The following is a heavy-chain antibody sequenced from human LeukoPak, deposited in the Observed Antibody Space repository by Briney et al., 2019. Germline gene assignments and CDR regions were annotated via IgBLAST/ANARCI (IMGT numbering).Heavy chain of an antibody. Sequence: GGSLRLSCAASGFTFSSYAMSWVRQAPGKGLQWVSAISGSGGSTYYADSVKGRFTISRDNSKNTLYLQMNSLRAEDTAVYYCAKDLGNWNSGTPGSYWGQGTPVTVSS. CDR2: ISGSGGST. CDR3: AKDLGNWNSGTPGSY. V-gene: IGHV3-23*01. D-gene: IGHD1-7*01. J-gene: IGHJ4*02. CDR1: GFTFSSYA.